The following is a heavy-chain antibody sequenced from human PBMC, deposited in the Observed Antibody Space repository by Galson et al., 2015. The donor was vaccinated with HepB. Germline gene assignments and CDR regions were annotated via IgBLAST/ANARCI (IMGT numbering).Heavy chain of an antibody. V-gene: IGHV1-69*04. CDR3: ARFGVGGYYYYMDV. Sequence: SVKVSCKASGGTFSSYAISWVRQAPGQGLEWMGRIIPILGIANYAQKFQGRVTITADKSTSTAYMELSSLRSEDTAVYYCARFGVGGYYYYMDVWGKGTTVTVSS. CDR2: IIPILGIA. J-gene: IGHJ6*03. CDR1: GGTFSSYA. D-gene: IGHD2-8*01.